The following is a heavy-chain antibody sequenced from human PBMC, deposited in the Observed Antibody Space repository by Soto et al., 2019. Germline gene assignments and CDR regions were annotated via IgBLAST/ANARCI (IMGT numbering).Heavy chain of an antibody. Sequence: GGSLRLSCAASGFTFSSYGFHWVRQAPGKGLEWVAAIWFDGSKEYYADSVKGRCTISRDNSKNTVNLQMSSLRAEDTALYYCARDPFYYDSSDYPAIDSWGQGTLVTVS. CDR3: ARDPFYYDSSDYPAIDS. CDR1: GFTFSSYG. J-gene: IGHJ4*02. D-gene: IGHD3-22*01. CDR2: IWFDGSKE. V-gene: IGHV3-33*01.